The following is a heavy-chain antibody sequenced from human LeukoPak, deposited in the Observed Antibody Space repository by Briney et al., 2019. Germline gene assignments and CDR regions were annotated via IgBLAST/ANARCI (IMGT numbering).Heavy chain of an antibody. D-gene: IGHD6-13*01. V-gene: IGHV3-30*18. CDR3: AKDSKVGAADYYFDS. CDR1: GFTFSSYA. CDR2: IASDGRDK. Sequence: GGSLRLSCAASGFTFSSYAMHWVRQAPGRGLEWVAVIASDGRDKHCTDSVKGRFTISRDNSKNTLYLQMNSLRAEDTAVYFCAKDSKVGAADYYFDSWGQGTLVTVSS. J-gene: IGHJ4*02.